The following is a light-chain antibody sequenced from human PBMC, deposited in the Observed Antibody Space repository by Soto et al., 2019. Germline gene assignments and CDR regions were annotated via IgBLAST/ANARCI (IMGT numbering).Light chain of an antibody. CDR1: QSISNY. CDR3: QQYNRYSPWT. J-gene: IGKJ1*01. Sequence: DIQMTQSPSSLSASVGDRVTITCRASQSISNYLSWYQQKPGKAPKLLINVASTLQSGVPSRFSGSGSGTEFTLTISSLQPDDFATYYCQQYNRYSPWTFGRGTKVDIK. V-gene: IGKV1-5*01. CDR2: VAS.